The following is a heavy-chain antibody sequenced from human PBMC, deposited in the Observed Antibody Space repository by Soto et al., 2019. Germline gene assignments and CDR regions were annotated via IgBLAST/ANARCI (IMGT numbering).Heavy chain of an antibody. CDR2: ISAHNGNT. D-gene: IGHD1-1*01. CDR3: ARGRYGDY. Sequence: QVHLVQSGAEVKKPGASVKVSCKASGYTFTSYGITWVRQAPGKGLEWRGWISAHNGNTDYAQKLQGRVIVTRDTSTCTVYMELRGLRTDDTAVYYCARGRYGDYWGQGALITVSS. J-gene: IGHJ4*02. CDR1: GYTFTSYG. V-gene: IGHV1-18*01.